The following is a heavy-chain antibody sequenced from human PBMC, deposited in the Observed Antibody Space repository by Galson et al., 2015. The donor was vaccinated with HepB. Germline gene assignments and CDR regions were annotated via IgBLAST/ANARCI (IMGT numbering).Heavy chain of an antibody. CDR3: ATTLRYTSTYFRWIFDD. D-gene: IGHD2-2*01. J-gene: IGHJ4*02. Sequence: QSGAEVKKPGESLRISCKGSGYSFTNYWISWVRQMPGKGLEWMGRIDPIDSYTNYSPSFQGHVTISVDESISTAYLQWRSLEASDTAMYYCATTLRYTSTYFRWIFDDWGQGTLVTVSA. CDR1: GYSFTNYW. CDR2: IDPIDSYT. V-gene: IGHV5-10-1*01.